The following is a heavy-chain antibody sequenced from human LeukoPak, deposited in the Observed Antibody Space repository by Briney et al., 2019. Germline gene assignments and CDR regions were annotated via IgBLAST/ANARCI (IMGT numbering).Heavy chain of an antibody. V-gene: IGHV3-21*01. CDR3: ARGAYYDFWTGYSSSDYMDV. Sequence: GGSLRLSCAASGFTFSSYSMNWVRQAPGKGLEWVSSISSSSSYIYYADSVKGRFTISRDNAKNSLYLQMNSLRAEDTAVYYCARGAYYDFWTGYSSSDYMDVWGKGTTVTVSS. J-gene: IGHJ6*03. CDR2: ISSSSSYI. D-gene: IGHD3-3*01. CDR1: GFTFSSYS.